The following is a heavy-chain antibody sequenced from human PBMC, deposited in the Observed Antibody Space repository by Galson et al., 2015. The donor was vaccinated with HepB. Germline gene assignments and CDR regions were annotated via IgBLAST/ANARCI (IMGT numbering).Heavy chain of an antibody. J-gene: IGHJ4*02. CDR2: IIPIFGTA. CDR3: AGAPDYYDSSGYYAPFDY. V-gene: IGHV1-69*13. Sequence: SVKVSCKASGVTFSSYAISWVRQAPGQGLEWMGGIIPIFGTANYAQKFQCRVTITADVSTSTAYMELSSLGSEDTAVYYSAGAPDYYDSSGYYAPFDYWGQGTLVTVSS. D-gene: IGHD3-22*01. CDR1: GVTFSSYA.